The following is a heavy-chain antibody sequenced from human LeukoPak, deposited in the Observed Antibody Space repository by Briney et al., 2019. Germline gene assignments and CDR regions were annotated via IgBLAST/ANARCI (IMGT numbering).Heavy chain of an antibody. V-gene: IGHV3-21*05. Sequence: PGGSLRLSCAASGFTFLTYSMNWVRQAPGKGLEWVSYISSSSSYIYYADSVKGRFTISRDNAKNSLYLQMNSLRAEDTAVYYCARDRSSSGWYYFDYWGQGTLVTVSS. CDR1: GFTFLTYS. D-gene: IGHD6-19*01. CDR2: ISSSSSYI. CDR3: ARDRSSSGWYYFDY. J-gene: IGHJ4*02.